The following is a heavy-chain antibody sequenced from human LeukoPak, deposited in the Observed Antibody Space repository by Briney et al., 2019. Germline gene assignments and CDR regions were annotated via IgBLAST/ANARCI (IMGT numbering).Heavy chain of an antibody. CDR1: GGSISSYY. CDR3: ARGQRGFPY. Sequence: SETLSLTCTVSGGSISSYYWSWIRQPPGKGLEWIGYISYSGSTDYNPSLKSRVTISIDTSRNQFYLKLSSVTAADTAVYYCARGQRGFPYWGQGTLVTVSS. V-gene: IGHV4-59*01. D-gene: IGHD5-12*01. J-gene: IGHJ4*02. CDR2: ISYSGST.